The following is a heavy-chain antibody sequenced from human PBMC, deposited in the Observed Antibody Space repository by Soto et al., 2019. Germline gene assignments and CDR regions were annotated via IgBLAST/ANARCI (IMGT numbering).Heavy chain of an antibody. CDR2: IYHSGST. CDR1: GDSINNYY. V-gene: IGHV4-59*01. CDR3: ARDVNVYGTSRHCYGIDV. J-gene: IGHJ6*02. D-gene: IGHD2-2*01. Sequence: SETLSLTCTVSGDSINNYYWSWIRQPPGKGLEWIGYIYHSGSTDYNPSLKSRVTISVDPSKTQFSLRLSSVTAADTAVYYCARDVNVYGTSRHCYGIDVWGRGTTVTVLL.